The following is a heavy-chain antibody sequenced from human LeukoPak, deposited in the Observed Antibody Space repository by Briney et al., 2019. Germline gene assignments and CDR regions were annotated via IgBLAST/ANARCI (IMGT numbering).Heavy chain of an antibody. D-gene: IGHD5-18*01. V-gene: IGHV3-15*01. CDR1: GFTFSNAW. Sequence: PWGSLRLSCAASGFTFSNAWMSWVRQAPGKGLGWVGHIKRETDGGTTDSAAPVKGRFTISRDDSKNTLFLQMNSLKSEDTAVYYCTTGVRYMSVRYYYGMDVWGQGTTVTVSS. CDR3: TTGVRYMSVRYYYGMDV. CDR2: IKRETDGGTT. J-gene: IGHJ6*02.